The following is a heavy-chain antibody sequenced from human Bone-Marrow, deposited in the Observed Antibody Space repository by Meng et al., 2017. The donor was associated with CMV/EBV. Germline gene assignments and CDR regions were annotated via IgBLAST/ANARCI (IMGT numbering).Heavy chain of an antibody. D-gene: IGHD6-13*01. CDR3: ARGAGSRSPVYNWFYP. CDR2: INPENGQT. J-gene: IGHJ5*02. V-gene: IGHV1-3*01. Sequence: SGYTFTNFFVHWVRQAPGQGLEWLGWINPENGQTQYSQKFQDRVTITRDTSANTTYMELSGLRSEDTAVFYCARGAGSRSPVYNWFYPWGQGTLVTVSS. CDR1: GYTFTNFF.